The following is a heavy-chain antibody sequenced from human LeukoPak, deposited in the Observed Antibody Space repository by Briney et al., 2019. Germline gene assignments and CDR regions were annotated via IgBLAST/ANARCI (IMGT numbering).Heavy chain of an antibody. CDR1: GRSSSSYY. J-gene: IGHJ4*02. CDR3: ARPSGYYGSGSYYTYFDY. Sequence: SETLSLTCTVSGRSSSSYYWSWIRQPPGKGLEWIGYIYYSGSTNYKPSLKSRVTISVDTSKNQFSLKLTSVTAADTAVYYCARPSGYYGSGSYYTYFDYWGQGTLVTVSS. V-gene: IGHV4-59*01. CDR2: IYYSGST. D-gene: IGHD3-10*01.